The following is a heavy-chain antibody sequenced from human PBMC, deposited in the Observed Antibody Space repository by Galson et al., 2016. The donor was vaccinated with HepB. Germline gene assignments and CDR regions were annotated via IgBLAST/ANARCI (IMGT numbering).Heavy chain of an antibody. Sequence: SVKVSCKVSGSTFHNYAFHWLRQAPGQRPEWMGWINSASGDSRVSQALQGRLTLTRDTSATTVFMELRSLAPGDTAVYYCAGYSYRLQHWLAYWGQGTLVTVSS. CDR2: INSASGDS. CDR3: AGYSYRLQHWLAY. D-gene: IGHD3-9*01. V-gene: IGHV1-3*01. J-gene: IGHJ4*02. CDR1: GSTFHNYA.